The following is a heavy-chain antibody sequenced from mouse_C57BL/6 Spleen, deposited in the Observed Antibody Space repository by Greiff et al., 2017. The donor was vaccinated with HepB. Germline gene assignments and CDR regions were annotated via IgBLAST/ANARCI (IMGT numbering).Heavy chain of an antibody. CDR2: INPSNGGT. CDR3: AAMVTTWDYAIDY. CDR1: GYTFTSYW. V-gene: IGHV1-53*01. D-gene: IGHD2-2*01. Sequence: QVQLQQSGTELVKPGASVKLSCKASGYTFTSYWMHWVKQRPGQGLEWIGNINPSNGGTNYNEKFKSKATLTVDKSSSTAYMQLSSLTSEDSAVYYCAAMVTTWDYAIDYWGQGTSVTVSS. J-gene: IGHJ4*01.